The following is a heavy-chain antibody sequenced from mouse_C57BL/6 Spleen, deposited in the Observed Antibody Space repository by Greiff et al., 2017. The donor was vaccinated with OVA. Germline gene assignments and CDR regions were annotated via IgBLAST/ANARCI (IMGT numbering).Heavy chain of an antibody. Sequence: VQLQQSGAELVRPGASVTLSCKASGYTFTDYEMHWVKQTPVHGLEWIGAIDPETGGTAYNQKFKGKAILTADKSSSTAYMELRSLTSEDSAVYYCTRERDFTTVVEVDDWGQGTTLTVSS. V-gene: IGHV1-15*01. D-gene: IGHD1-1*01. CDR2: IDPETGGT. CDR3: TRERDFTTVVEVDD. CDR1: GYTFTDYE. J-gene: IGHJ2*01.